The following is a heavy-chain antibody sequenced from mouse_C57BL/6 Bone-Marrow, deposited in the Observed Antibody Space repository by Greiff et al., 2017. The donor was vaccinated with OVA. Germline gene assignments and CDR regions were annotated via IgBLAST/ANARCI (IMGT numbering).Heavy chain of an antibody. V-gene: IGHV1-55*01. Sequence: QVQLQQPGAELVKPGASVKLSCKASGFTFTSYWITWVIQRPGQGLEWIGDFYPGSGSTNYNEKFKSKATLTVDTSSSTADMQLSSLTSEDSAVYYCARRGYYEYFDVWGTGTTVTVSS. J-gene: IGHJ1*03. D-gene: IGHD2-4*01. CDR3: ARRGYYEYFDV. CDR1: GFTFTSYW. CDR2: FYPGSGST.